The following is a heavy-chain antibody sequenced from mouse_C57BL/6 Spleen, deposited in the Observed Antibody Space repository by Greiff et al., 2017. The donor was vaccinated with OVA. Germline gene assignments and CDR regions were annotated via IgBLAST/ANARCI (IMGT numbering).Heavy chain of an antibody. J-gene: IGHJ2*01. D-gene: IGHD4-1*01. CDR3: ARKLGGCFDY. Sequence: EVKLVESGGGLVKPGGSLKLSCAASGFTFSDYGMHWVRQAPEKGLEWVAYISSGSSTIYYADTVKGRFTISRDNAKNTLFLQMTSLRSEDTAMYYCARKLGGCFDYWGQGTTLTVSS. CDR2: ISSGSSTI. V-gene: IGHV5-17*01. CDR1: GFTFSDYG.